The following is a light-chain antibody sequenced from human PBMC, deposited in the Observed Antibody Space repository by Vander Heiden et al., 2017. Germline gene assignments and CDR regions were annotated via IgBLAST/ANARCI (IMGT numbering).Light chain of an antibody. CDR1: RSVSSS. CDR3: QQYNNWPPIT. J-gene: IGKJ5*01. CDR2: AAS. Sequence: EIVMTQSPATLSVSPGERATLSCRASRSVSSSLAWYQQKPGQAPRLLIYAASTRATGIPARFSGSGYGTEFTLTISSRQSEDFAVYYCQQYNNWPPITFGPGTRLEIK. V-gene: IGKV3-15*01.